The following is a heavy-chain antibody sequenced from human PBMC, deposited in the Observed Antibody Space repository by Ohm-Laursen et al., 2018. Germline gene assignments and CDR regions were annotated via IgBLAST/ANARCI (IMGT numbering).Heavy chain of an antibody. CDR2: ISYDGSNK. D-gene: IGHD3-22*01. J-gene: IGHJ4*02. CDR1: GFTFSSYG. CDR3: AKDEAYYYDSRGYNRY. V-gene: IGHV3-30*18. Sequence: SLRLSCAASGFTFSSYGIHWVRQAPGKGLEWVALISYDGSNKYYADSVRGQFTISRDNSKNTLYLQMNSLRAADTAVYFCAKDEAYYYDSRGYNRYWGQGTLVTVSS.